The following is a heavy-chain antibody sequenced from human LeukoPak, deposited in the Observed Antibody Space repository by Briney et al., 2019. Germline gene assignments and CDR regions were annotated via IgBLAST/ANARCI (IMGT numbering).Heavy chain of an antibody. CDR3: ARLPDYGDYFTHAFDI. D-gene: IGHD4-17*01. J-gene: IGHJ3*02. CDR2: ISSSSSTV. V-gene: IGHV3-48*04. Sequence: HPGGSLRLSCAASGFTFSSYSMNWVRQAPGKGLEWVSYISSSSSTVYYADSVKGRFTISRDNAKNSLYLQMNSLRAEDTAVYYCARLPDYGDYFTHAFDIWGQGTMVTVSS. CDR1: GFTFSSYS.